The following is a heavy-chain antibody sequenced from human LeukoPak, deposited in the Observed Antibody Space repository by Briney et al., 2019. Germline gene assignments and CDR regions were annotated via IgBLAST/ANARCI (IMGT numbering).Heavy chain of an antibody. CDR1: GGTFSSYA. CDR2: INTNTGNP. V-gene: IGHV7-4-1*02. J-gene: IGHJ5*02. Sequence: GASVKVSCKASGGTFSSYAISWVRQAPGQGLEWMGWINTNTGNPTYAQGFTGRFVFSLDTSVSTAYLQISSLKAEDTAVYYCARGTGLRGNWFDPWGQGTLVTVSS. D-gene: IGHD4-17*01. CDR3: ARGTGLRGNWFDP.